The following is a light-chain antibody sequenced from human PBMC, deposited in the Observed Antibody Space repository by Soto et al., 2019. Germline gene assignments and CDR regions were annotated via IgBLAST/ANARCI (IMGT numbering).Light chain of an antibody. V-gene: IGLV2-14*01. Sequence: QSALTQPASVPGSPGQSIAISCTGSSGDIGDDKYVSWYKQHPGKAPKLMIYDVSNRPSGVSNRFSASKSGNTASLTISGLQAEDEADYYCSSYTSTNFVIFGGGTKLTVL. J-gene: IGLJ2*01. CDR1: SGDIGDDKY. CDR3: SSYTSTNFVI. CDR2: DVS.